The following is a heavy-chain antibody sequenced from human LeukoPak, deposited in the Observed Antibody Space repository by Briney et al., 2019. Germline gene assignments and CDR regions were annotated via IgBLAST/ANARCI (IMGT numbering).Heavy chain of an antibody. Sequence: PGGSLRLSCAASGFTFSDYYMIWIRQAPGKGLEWVSYISSSGSIIYYADSVKGRFTISRDNAKNSLYLQMNSLRAEDTAVYYCARDAIGYCSGGSCYYYYYYMDVWGKGTTVTVSS. CDR3: ARDAIGYCSGGSCYYYYYYMDV. D-gene: IGHD2-15*01. CDR1: GFTFSDYY. J-gene: IGHJ6*03. V-gene: IGHV3-11*04. CDR2: ISSSGSII.